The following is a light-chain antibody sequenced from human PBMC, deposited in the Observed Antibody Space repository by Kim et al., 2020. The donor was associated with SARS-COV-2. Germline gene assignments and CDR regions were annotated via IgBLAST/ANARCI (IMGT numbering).Light chain of an antibody. CDR3: NSRDSSGYHHYV. CDR1: SLRSYC. CDR2: GKN. J-gene: IGLJ1*01. V-gene: IGLV3-19*01. Sequence: LGQTVRITCQGESLRSYCASWYQQKPGQAPVLVIYGKNNRPSGIPDRFSGSSSGNTASLTITGAQAEDEADYYCNSRDSSGYHHYVFGTGTKVTVL.